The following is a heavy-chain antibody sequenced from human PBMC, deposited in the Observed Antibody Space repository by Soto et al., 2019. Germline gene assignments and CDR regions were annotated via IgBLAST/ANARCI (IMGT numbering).Heavy chain of an antibody. CDR3: ARSRTGTTYGGMDV. Sequence: EVQLVESGGDLVQPGGSLRLSCAASGFAVSSNYMTWVRQAPGKGLEWVSVIHSGGDTHYADSVRGRFTISRDNSKNTLYLHMNSLRAEDTSVYYCARSRTGTTYGGMDVSGQGTTVTVSS. V-gene: IGHV3-66*01. CDR2: IHSGGDT. J-gene: IGHJ6*02. CDR1: GFAVSSNY. D-gene: IGHD1-7*01.